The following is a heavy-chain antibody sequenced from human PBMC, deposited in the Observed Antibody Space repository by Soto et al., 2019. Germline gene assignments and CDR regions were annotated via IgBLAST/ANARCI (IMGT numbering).Heavy chain of an antibody. J-gene: IGHJ5*02. V-gene: IGHV4-30-2*03. CDR1: AGTPSPSGYF. CDR2: IYYSGST. Sequence: SAGTPSPSGYFVCRLLLEKGKGLEWIGSIYYSGSTYYNPSLKSRVTISVDTSKNQFSLKLSSVTAADTAVYYCARHFEGYCSGASCPSGFAPWGHGTLVTVS. D-gene: IGHD2-15*01. CDR3: ARHFEGYCSGASCPSGFAP.